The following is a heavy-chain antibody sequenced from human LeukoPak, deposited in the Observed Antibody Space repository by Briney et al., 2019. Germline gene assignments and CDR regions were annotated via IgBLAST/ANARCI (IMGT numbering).Heavy chain of an antibody. V-gene: IGHV1-69*13. D-gene: IGHD1-14*01. J-gene: IGHJ3*02. CDR3: ARPVTTGQGAFDI. CDR2: IIPIFGTA. CDR1: GGTFSSYA. Sequence: SVKVSCKASGGTFSSYAISWVRQAPGQGLEWMGGIIPIFGTANYAQKFQGRVTITADEPTSTAYMELSSLRSEDTAVYYCARPVTTGQGAFDIWGQGTMVTVSS.